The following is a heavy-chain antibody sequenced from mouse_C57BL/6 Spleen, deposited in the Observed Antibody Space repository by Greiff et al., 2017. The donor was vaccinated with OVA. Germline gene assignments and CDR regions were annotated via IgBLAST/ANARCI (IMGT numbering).Heavy chain of an antibody. D-gene: IGHD1-1*01. V-gene: IGHV1-72*01. CDR3: ARRSPIATVGLGY. J-gene: IGHJ2*01. Sequence: QVQLQQPGAELVKPGASVKLSCKASGYTFTSYWMHWVKQRPGRGLEWIGRIDPNSGGTKYNEKFKSKATLTVDNTSSTAYMQLSSLTSEDSAVYYCARRSPIATVGLGYWGQGTTLTVSS. CDR1: GYTFTSYW. CDR2: IDPNSGGT.